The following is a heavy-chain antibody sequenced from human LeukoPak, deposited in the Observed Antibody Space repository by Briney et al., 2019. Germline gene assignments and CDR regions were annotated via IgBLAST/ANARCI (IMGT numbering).Heavy chain of an antibody. Sequence: GGSLRLSCAASGFTVSSNYMSWVRQAPGKGLEWVSYITSNGNSVYYAASVKGRFTISRDNAKNSLYLQVNSLTAEDTAVYYCARAGVDTSGYYYQGFDYWGQGTLVTVSS. D-gene: IGHD3-3*01. J-gene: IGHJ4*02. CDR1: GFTVSSNY. CDR3: ARAGVDTSGYYYQGFDY. V-gene: IGHV3-11*04. CDR2: ITSNGNSV.